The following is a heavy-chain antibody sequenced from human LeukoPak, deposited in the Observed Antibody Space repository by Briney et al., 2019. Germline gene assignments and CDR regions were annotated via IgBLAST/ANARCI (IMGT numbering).Heavy chain of an antibody. V-gene: IGHV3-23*01. Sequence: GGSLRLSCAASGFTFSSYAMSWVRQAPGKGLEWVSAISGSGGSTYYADSVKGRFTISRDNSKNTLYLQMNSLRAEDTAVYYCAKGSPAVARNPATFDYWGQGTLVTVSS. D-gene: IGHD6-19*01. J-gene: IGHJ4*02. CDR3: AKGSPAVARNPATFDY. CDR2: ISGSGGST. CDR1: GFTFSSYA.